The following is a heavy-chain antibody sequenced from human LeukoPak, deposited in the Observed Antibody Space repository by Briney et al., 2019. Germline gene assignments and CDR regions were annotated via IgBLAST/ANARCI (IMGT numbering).Heavy chain of an antibody. Sequence: GGSLRLSCAASGFTFSSYWMSWVRQAPGKGLEWVANIKQDGSEKYYVDSVKGRFTTSRDNAKNSLYLQMNSLRADDTAVYYCARGGSGLVVVPAACYDYWGQGTLVTVSS. D-gene: IGHD2-2*01. CDR3: ARGGSGLVVVPAACYDY. CDR1: GFTFSSYW. V-gene: IGHV3-7*01. CDR2: IKQDGSEK. J-gene: IGHJ4*02.